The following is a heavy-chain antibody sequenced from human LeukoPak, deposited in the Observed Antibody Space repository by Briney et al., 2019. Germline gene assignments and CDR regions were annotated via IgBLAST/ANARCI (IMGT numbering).Heavy chain of an antibody. CDR1: GYTFTSYY. CDR2: IIPILGIA. J-gene: IGHJ6*02. CDR3: VAYYYGMDV. Sequence: ASVKVSCKASGYTFTSYYMHWVRQAPGQGLEWMGRIIPILGIANYAQKFQGRVTMTRNTSISTAYMELSSLRSEDTAVYYCVAYYYGMDVWGQGTTVTVSS. V-gene: IGHV1-46*01.